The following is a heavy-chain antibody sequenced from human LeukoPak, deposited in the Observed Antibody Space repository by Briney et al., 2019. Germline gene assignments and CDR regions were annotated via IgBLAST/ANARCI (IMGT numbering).Heavy chain of an antibody. D-gene: IGHD3-22*01. V-gene: IGHV4-39*01. CDR1: GGSLSSSSYY. CDR3: ASLAMIVVGTAPGY. CDR2: IYYSGST. J-gene: IGHJ4*02. Sequence: SETLSLTCTVSGGSLSSSSYYWGWIRQPPGKGLEWIGSIYYSGSTYYNPSLKSRVTISVDTSKNQFSLKLSSVTAADTAVYYCASLAMIVVGTAPGYWGQGTLVTVSS.